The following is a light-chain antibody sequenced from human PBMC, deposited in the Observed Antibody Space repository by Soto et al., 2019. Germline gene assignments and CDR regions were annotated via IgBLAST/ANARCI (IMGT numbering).Light chain of an antibody. CDR3: QQSYNTPTT. CDR1: QNINNY. Sequence: DIQMTQSTYSLSASVGDRVTITCQASQNINNYLNWYQHKPGKAPNLLIYGSSSLHTGVPSRFSGSGSGTDFTLTISSLQPGDFATYYCQQSYNTPTTFGQGTMVDIK. J-gene: IGKJ2*01. CDR2: GSS. V-gene: IGKV1-39*01.